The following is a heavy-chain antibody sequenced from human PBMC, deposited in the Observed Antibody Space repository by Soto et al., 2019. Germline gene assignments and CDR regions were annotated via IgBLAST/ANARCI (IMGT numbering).Heavy chain of an antibody. V-gene: IGHV4-34*01. CDR3: ARTRGDYGGNYDY. CDR1: GGSFSGYY. J-gene: IGHJ4*01. Sequence: QVQLQQWGAGLLKPSETLSLTCAVYGGSFSGYYWSWIRQPPGKGLEWIGEINHSGSTNYNPSLKSRVTISVDTSKNQFSLKLSSVTAADTAVYYCARTRGDYGGNYDYWGQEPWSPSPQ. D-gene: IGHD4-17*01. CDR2: INHSGST.